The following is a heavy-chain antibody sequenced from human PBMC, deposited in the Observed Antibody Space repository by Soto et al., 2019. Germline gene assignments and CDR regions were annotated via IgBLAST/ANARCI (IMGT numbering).Heavy chain of an antibody. V-gene: IGHV1-69*02. CDR1: GGTFSSYT. D-gene: IGHD3-16*01. CDR3: AGGVEMDTSLGTHAAFDI. J-gene: IGHJ3*02. CDR2: IIPILGIA. Sequence: QVQLVQSGAEVKKPGSSVKVSCKASGGTFSSYTISWVRQAPGQGLEWMGRIIPILGIANYAPKFQGRVTITEDKATSTAYMELRILRSEDTAVYYCAGGVEMDTSLGTHAAFDIWGQGTMVTVSS.